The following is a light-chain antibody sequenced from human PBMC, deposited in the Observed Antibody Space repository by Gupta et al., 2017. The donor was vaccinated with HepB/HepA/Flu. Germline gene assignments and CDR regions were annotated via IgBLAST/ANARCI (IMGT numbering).Light chain of an antibody. CDR3: QQFNSYFFS. J-gene: IGKJ3*01. V-gene: IGKV1-9*01. CDR1: QGISTY. Sequence: DIQLTQSPSFLSASIGDRVTITCRASQGISTYLAWYQQKPGKAPKLLMYAASTLQSGVPPRFSGSGSGTEFTLTINILEPEDAATYFCQQFNSYFFSFGHGTKVDIK. CDR2: AAS.